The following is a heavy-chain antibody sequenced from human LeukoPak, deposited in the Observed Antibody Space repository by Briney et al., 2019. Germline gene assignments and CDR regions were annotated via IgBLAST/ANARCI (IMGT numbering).Heavy chain of an antibody. D-gene: IGHD3-22*01. Sequence: GGSLRLSCAASGFTFSSYAMSWVRRAPGKGLEWVSAISGSGGSTYYADSVKGRFTISRDNSKNTLYLQMNSLRAEDTAVYYCASTISGNYYDSSGYWNYWGQGTLVTVSS. CDR2: ISGSGGST. CDR1: GFTFSSYA. J-gene: IGHJ4*02. CDR3: ASTISGNYYDSSGYWNY. V-gene: IGHV3-23*01.